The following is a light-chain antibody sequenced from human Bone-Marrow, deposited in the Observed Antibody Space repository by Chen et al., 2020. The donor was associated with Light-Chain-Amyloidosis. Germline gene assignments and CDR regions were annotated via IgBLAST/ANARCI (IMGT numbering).Light chain of an antibody. V-gene: IGLV3-25*03. CDR2: RDT. J-gene: IGLJ2*01. CDR1: DLPTKY. CDR3: QSADSSGTYEVI. Sequence: SYELTHPPSVSVSPGQTARITCSGDDLPTKYAYWYQQKTGQAPVLVIHRDTERPSGISERFSGSSSGTTATLTISGVQAEDEDDYHCQSADSSGTYEVIFGGGTKLTVL.